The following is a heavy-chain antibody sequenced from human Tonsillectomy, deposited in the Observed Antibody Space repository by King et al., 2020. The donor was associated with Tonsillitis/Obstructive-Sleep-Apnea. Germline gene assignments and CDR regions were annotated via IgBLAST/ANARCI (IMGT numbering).Heavy chain of an antibody. CDR3: ARTYYYGSGSYSDAFDI. Sequence: QLVQSGAEVKKPGCSVKVSCKASGGTFSSYAISWVRQAPGQGLEWRGGIIPLFGTANYAQKFQGRVTITADESTSTDYMELSSRRSEDTAVYYCARTYYYGSGSYSDAFDIWGQGTMVTVSS. J-gene: IGHJ3*02. V-gene: IGHV1-69*12. CDR1: GGTFSSYA. CDR2: IIPLFGTA. D-gene: IGHD3-10*01.